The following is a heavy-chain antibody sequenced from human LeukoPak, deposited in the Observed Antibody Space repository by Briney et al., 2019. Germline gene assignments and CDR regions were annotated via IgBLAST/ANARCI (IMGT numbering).Heavy chain of an antibody. CDR2: FSSSSSYT. CDR1: GFTLSDYY. Sequence: GRSLWLSCAASGFTLSDYYVSWIRQAPGKGLEWVCYFSSSSSYTNYADSVKGRFTISRDNAKNSLYLQMNSLRAEDTAVYYCARGITMVRGVIKFAWGQGTLVTVSS. CDR3: ARGITMVRGVIKFA. J-gene: IGHJ5*02. D-gene: IGHD3-10*01. V-gene: IGHV3-11*06.